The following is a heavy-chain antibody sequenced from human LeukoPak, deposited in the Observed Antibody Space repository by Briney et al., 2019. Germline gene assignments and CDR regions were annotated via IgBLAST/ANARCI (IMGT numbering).Heavy chain of an antibody. CDR2: IYYSGST. D-gene: IGHD1-26*01. V-gene: IGHV4-59*08. J-gene: IGHJ4*02. CDR1: GGSISSYY. CDR3: ARQIIVGATDYFDY. Sequence: PSETLSLTCTVPGGSISSYYWSWIRQPPGKGLERIGYIYYSGSTNYNPSLKSRVTISVDTSKNQFSLKLSSVTAADTAVYYCARQIIVGATDYFDYWGQGTLVTVPS.